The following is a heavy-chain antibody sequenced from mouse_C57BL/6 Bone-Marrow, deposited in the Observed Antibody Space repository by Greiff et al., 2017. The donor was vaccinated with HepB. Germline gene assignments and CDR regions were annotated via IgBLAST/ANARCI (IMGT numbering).Heavy chain of an antibody. V-gene: IGHV1-55*01. CDR3: ARGSMVTTRAMDY. D-gene: IGHD2-2*01. Sequence: QVQLQQPGAELVKPGASVKMSCKASGYTFTSYWITWVKQRPGQGLEWIGDIYPGSGSTNYNEKFKSKATLTVDTSSSTAYMQLSSLTSEDSAVYYCARGSMVTTRAMDYWGQGTSATVSS. CDR2: IYPGSGST. J-gene: IGHJ4*01. CDR1: GYTFTSYW.